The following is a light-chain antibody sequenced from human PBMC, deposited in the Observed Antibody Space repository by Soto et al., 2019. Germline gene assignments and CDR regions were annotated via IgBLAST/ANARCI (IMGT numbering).Light chain of an antibody. CDR1: QSVSSY. J-gene: IGKJ2*01. CDR2: DAS. V-gene: IGKV3-11*01. Sequence: EIVLTQSTATLSLSPGERATLSCRASQSVSSYLAWYQQKPGQAPRLLIYDASNRATGIPARFSGSGSGTDFTLTISSLETEDFAVYYCQQRSNWPYTFGQGTKLEIK. CDR3: QQRSNWPYT.